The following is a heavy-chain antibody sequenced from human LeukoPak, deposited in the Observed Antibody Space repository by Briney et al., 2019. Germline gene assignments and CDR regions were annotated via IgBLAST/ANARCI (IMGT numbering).Heavy chain of an antibody. V-gene: IGHV4-4*02. Sequence: KPSETLSLTCAVSGGSISSSNWWSWVRQPPGKGLEWIGEIYHSGSTNYNPSLKSRVTISVDKSKNQFSLRLSSVTAADTAVYYCARHQYDYVWGSYRPGPPDIWGQGTMVTVPS. CDR1: GGSISSSNW. CDR3: ARHQYDYVWGSYRPGPPDI. CDR2: IYHSGST. J-gene: IGHJ3*02. D-gene: IGHD3-16*02.